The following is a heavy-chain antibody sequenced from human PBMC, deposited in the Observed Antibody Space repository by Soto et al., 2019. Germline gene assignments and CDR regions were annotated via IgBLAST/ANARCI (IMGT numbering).Heavy chain of an antibody. Sequence: GGSLRLSCIASGFTFRDYAMAWVRQAPGKGLEFVSGITSNGGTTFYGHSVTGRFPISRDNSKNTLFLQMGSLIPDDTAVYYCARVAPYYYDNSGYYPLDYWGQGALVTVSS. CDR2: ITSNGGTT. V-gene: IGHV3-64*01. CDR1: GFTFRDYA. J-gene: IGHJ4*02. CDR3: ARVAPYYYDNSGYYPLDY. D-gene: IGHD3-22*01.